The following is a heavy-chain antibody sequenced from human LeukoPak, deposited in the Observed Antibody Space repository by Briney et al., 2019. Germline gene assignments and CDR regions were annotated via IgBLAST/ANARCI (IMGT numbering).Heavy chain of an antibody. Sequence: GGSLRLSCAASGFTFSSYAMSWVRQAPGKGLEWVSAISGSGGSTYYADSVKGRFTISRDNSKNTLYLQMNTLRPEDTAVYYCARAHSSGRLNGAFDIWGPGTTVTVSA. CDR1: GFTFSSYA. CDR2: ISGSGGST. V-gene: IGHV3-23*01. CDR3: ARAHSSGRLNGAFDI. D-gene: IGHD3-22*01. J-gene: IGHJ3*02.